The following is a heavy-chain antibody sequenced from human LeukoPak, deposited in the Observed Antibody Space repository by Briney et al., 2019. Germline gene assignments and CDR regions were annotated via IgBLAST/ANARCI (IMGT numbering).Heavy chain of an antibody. CDR3: TKGRGI. V-gene: IGHV4-61*09. CDR1: GGSISSGSYD. CDR2: IYTSGST. J-gene: IGHJ4*02. Sequence: SETLSLTCTVSGGSISSGSYDWYWIRQPAGKGLEWIGHIYTSGSTDYNPSLKSRVTIPVATSKNQFSLKLTSVTAADTAIYYCTKGRGIWGQGTLVTVSS. D-gene: IGHD3-10*01.